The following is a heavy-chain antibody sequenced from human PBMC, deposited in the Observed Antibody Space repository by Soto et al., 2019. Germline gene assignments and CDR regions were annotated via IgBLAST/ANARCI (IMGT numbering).Heavy chain of an antibody. V-gene: IGHV3-66*01. CDR3: AKGEYYYDSSGYWAPGY. Sequence: GSLRLSCAAFGFTVSDNYMSWVRQAPGKRLEWVSVIYSSGSTYYPDSVKGRFTISRDNSNNILYLQMNSLRVEDTAVYYCAKGEYYYDSSGYWAPGYWGQGTLVTVSS. J-gene: IGHJ4*02. CDR2: IYSSGST. CDR1: GFTVSDNY. D-gene: IGHD3-22*01.